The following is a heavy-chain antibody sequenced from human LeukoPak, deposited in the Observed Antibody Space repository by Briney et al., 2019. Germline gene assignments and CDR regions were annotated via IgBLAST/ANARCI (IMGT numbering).Heavy chain of an antibody. D-gene: IGHD5-24*01. J-gene: IGHJ3*01. CDR3: ARIRDGYNDAYDL. V-gene: IGHV1-46*01. CDR2: IDPDGGNT. CDR1: GYTFTDSY. Sequence: ASLKVSCKASGYTFTDSYVHWVRQAPGQGLEWMGLIDPDGGNTNYAQNFQGRVTLTRDTSTSTLYMELSSLRSEDTAIYYCARIRDGYNDAYDLWGQGTVVTVPS.